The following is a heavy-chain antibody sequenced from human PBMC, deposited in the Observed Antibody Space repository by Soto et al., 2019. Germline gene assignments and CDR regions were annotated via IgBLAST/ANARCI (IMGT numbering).Heavy chain of an antibody. J-gene: IGHJ6*02. CDR2: IIPIFGTA. D-gene: IGHD3-16*01. CDR3: ARSRTVYDYVWGSYPRDGMDV. CDR1: GGTFSSYA. V-gene: IGHV1-69*13. Sequence: ASVKVSCKASGGTFSSYAISWVRQAPGQGLEWMGGIIPIFGTANYAQKFQGRVTITADESTSTAYMELSSLRSEDTAVYYCARSRTVYDYVWGSYPRDGMDVWGQGTTVTVSS.